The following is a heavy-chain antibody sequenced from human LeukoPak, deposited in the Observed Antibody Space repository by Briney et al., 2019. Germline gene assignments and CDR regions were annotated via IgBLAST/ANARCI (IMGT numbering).Heavy chain of an antibody. CDR2: IIPIFSTA. CDR3: ARGSGGPRYFDWLLSY. Sequence: ASVKVSCKASGGTFSSYAISWVRQAPGQGLEWMGGIIPIFSTANYAQKFQGRVTITADESTSTAYMELSSLRSEDTAVYYCARGSGGPRYFDWLLSYWGQRTLVTVSS. J-gene: IGHJ4*02. D-gene: IGHD3-9*01. V-gene: IGHV1-69*13. CDR1: GGTFSSYA.